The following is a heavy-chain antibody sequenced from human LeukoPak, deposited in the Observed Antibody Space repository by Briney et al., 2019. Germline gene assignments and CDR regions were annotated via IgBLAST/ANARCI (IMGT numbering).Heavy chain of an antibody. CDR3: ARAKHDNRNWFDP. V-gene: IGHV4-30-4*01. CDR2: IYYSGTT. D-gene: IGHD1-14*01. CDR1: GGSISSGDYY. J-gene: IGHJ5*02. Sequence: PSETLSLTSTVSGGSISSGDYYWSWIRQPPGKGLEWIGYIYYSGTTYYNPSLKSRVTISIDTSRNQFSLKLSSVTAADTAVYYCARAKHDNRNWFDPWGQGTLVTISS.